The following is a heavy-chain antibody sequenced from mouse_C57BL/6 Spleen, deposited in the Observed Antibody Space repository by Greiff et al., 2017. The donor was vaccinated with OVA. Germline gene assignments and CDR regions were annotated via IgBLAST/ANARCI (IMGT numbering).Heavy chain of an antibody. D-gene: IGHD1-1*01. J-gene: IGHJ3*01. Sequence: DVMLVESGGGLVKPGGSLKLSCAASGFTFSDYGMHWVRQAPETGLEWVAYISSGSSTIYYADTVKGRFTISRDNAKNTLFLQMTSLRSEDTAMYYCARDTTVVDSWFAYWGQGTLVTVSA. V-gene: IGHV5-17*01. CDR1: GFTFSDYG. CDR3: ARDTTVVDSWFAY. CDR2: ISSGSSTI.